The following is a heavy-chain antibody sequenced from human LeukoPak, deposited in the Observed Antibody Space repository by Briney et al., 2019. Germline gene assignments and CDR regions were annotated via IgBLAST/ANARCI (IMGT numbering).Heavy chain of an antibody. CDR1: GGSIGTYY. J-gene: IGHJ4*02. D-gene: IGHD3-10*01. V-gene: IGHV4-4*07. Sequence: PAETLSPTCTVSGGSIGTYYWSWIRQPAGKGLEWIGRIYTSGNTKYNPSLKSRVTISVDTSKNQFSLKLTSLTAADTAIYYCARDSGRRGYPEYSFDYWGQGTLVIVSS. CDR3: ARDSGRRGYPEYSFDY. CDR2: IYTSGNT.